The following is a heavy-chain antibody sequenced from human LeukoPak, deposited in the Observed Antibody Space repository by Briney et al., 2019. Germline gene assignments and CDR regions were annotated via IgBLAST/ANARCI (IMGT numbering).Heavy chain of an antibody. CDR1: GDSISSFY. CDR2: IYYSGST. CDR3: ASGSIVGVLWG. J-gene: IGHJ4*02. Sequence: SETLSLTCTVSGDSISSFYRTWIRQPPGKGLEWIGYIYYSGSTNYNPSLKSRVTMSVDTSKNQFSLKLSSVTAADTAVYYCASGSIVGVLWGWGQGTLVTVSS. D-gene: IGHD1-26*01. V-gene: IGHV4-59*01.